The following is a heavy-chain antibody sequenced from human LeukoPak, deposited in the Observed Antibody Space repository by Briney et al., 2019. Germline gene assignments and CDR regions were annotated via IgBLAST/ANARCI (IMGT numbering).Heavy chain of an antibody. D-gene: IGHD3-22*01. J-gene: IGHJ4*02. CDR2: IYYSGST. CDR3: ARGRHYYDSSGYYPSFDY. CDR1: GGSISTYY. Sequence: PSETLSFTCTVSGGSISTYYWSWIRQPPGKGLEWIGYIYYSGSTNYNPSLKSRVTISADTSKNQFSLKLNSVTAADTAVYYCARGRHYYDSSGYYPSFDYWGQGTLVTVSS. V-gene: IGHV4-59*01.